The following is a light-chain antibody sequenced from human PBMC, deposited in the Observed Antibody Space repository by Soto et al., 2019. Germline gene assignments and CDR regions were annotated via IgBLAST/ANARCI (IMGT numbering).Light chain of an antibody. Sequence: QSALTQPASVSGSPGQSITISCTGASSDVGGYKYVSWYQQHPGKAPKLMIYEVRNRPSGVSNRFSGSKSGNTASLTISGLQAEDEADYYCSSYTGTTVIFGGGTKLTVL. CDR3: SSYTGTTVI. J-gene: IGLJ2*01. CDR2: EVR. CDR1: SSDVGGYKY. V-gene: IGLV2-14*01.